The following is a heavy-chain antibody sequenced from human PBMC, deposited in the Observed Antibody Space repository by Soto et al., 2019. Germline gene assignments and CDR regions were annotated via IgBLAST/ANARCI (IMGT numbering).Heavy chain of an antibody. J-gene: IGHJ4*02. D-gene: IGHD1-26*01. Sequence: QVQLQESGPGLVKPSETLSLTCTVSGGSVSSGSYYWSWIRQPPGKGLEWIGYIYYSGSTNYNPSLKRRVTISVDTSTNQFARRLSSVTAGDTAVYYFAGGGRSPAVDYWGQGPRVTSPQ. CDR2: IYYSGST. CDR3: AGGGRSPAVDY. V-gene: IGHV4-61*01. CDR1: GGSVSSGSYY.